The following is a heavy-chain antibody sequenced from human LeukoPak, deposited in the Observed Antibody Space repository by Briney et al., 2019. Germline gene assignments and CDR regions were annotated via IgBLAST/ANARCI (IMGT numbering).Heavy chain of an antibody. CDR2: ISFDGSNK. V-gene: IGHV3-30*18. Sequence: GGSLRLSCAASGFSFSTYGLHWVRQAPGKGLEWVAVISFDGSNKYYADSVKGRFTISRDNSKNSLYLQMNSLRAGDTAVYYCAKDSAFDIWGQGTMVTVSS. J-gene: IGHJ3*02. CDR1: GFSFSTYG. CDR3: AKDSAFDI.